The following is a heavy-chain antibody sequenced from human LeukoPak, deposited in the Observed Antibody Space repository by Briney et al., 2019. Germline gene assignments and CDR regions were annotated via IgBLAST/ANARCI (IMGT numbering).Heavy chain of an antibody. Sequence: GGSLRLSCAASGFTFNTYAMSWVRQAPGKGLEWVSSISSSSSYIYYADSVKGRFTISRDNAKNSLYLQMNSLRAEDTAVYYCARDLSSDYWGQGTLVTVSS. CDR2: ISSSSSYI. CDR1: GFTFNTYA. D-gene: IGHD3-16*02. J-gene: IGHJ4*02. CDR3: ARDLSSDY. V-gene: IGHV3-21*01.